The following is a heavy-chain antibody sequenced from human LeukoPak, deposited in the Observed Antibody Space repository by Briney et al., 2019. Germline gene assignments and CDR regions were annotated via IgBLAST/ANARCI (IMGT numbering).Heavy chain of an antibody. CDR2: INSGGNTI. V-gene: IGHV3-48*04. CDR3: ARENRDSNGWS. Sequence: PGVSLRLSCTASGFSFSSYSMNWVRQAPGKGLEWVSYINSGGNTIHYAGSVQGRFTISRDNARNSLYLQMNRLRVEDTEFYYCARENRDSNGWSWGQGTLVTVSS. J-gene: IGHJ1*01. CDR1: GFSFSSYS. D-gene: IGHD6-19*01.